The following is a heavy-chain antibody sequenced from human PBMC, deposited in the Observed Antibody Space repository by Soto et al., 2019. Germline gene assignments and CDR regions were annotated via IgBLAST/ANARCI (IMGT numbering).Heavy chain of an antibody. CDR3: ARGPYKYSNDAFDI. D-gene: IGHD5-18*01. Sequence: ASVKVSCKASGYTFTSYDINWVRQATGQGLEWMGWMNPNSGNTGYAQKFQGRVTMTRNTSISTAYMELSSLRSEDTVVYYCARGPYKYSNDAFDIWGQGTMVTVSS. CDR2: MNPNSGNT. CDR1: GYTFTSYD. J-gene: IGHJ3*02. V-gene: IGHV1-8*01.